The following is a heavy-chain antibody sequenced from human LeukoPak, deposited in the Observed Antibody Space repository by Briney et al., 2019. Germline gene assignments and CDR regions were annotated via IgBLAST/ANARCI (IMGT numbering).Heavy chain of an antibody. D-gene: IGHD3-3*01. CDR3: ERAPGPNFWSGPFDY. CDR2: ISGRGGST. J-gene: IGHJ4*02. V-gene: IGHV3-23*01. Sequence: PGGSLRLSCAASGFTFSSYAMSWVRQAPGKGLEWVSAISGRGGSTYYADSVKGRFTISRDNSKNTLYLQMNSLRAEDTAVYYCERAPGPNFWSGPFDYWGQGTLVTVSS. CDR1: GFTFSSYA.